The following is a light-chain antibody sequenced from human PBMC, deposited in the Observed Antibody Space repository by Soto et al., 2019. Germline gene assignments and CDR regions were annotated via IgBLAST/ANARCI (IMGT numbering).Light chain of an antibody. Sequence: QSALTQPASVSGSPGQSITISCTGTSSDVGGYNYVSWYQQHPGKAPKLMIYEVSNRPSGVSNRFSGSKSGNTASLTISGLQAEDEADYHCSSYTSSDVVFGGGTKLPVL. CDR1: SSDVGGYNY. CDR2: EVS. J-gene: IGLJ2*01. V-gene: IGLV2-14*01. CDR3: SSYTSSDVV.